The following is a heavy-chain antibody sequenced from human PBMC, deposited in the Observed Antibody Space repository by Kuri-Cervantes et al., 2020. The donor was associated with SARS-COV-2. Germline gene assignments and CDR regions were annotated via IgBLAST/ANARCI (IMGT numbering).Heavy chain of an antibody. CDR1: GDSVSSNSAA. CDR2: TYYRSKWYN. Sequence: LRLSCAISGDSVSSNSAAWNWIRQSPSRGLEWLGRTYYRSKWYNDYAVSVKSRITINPDTSKNQFSLQLNSVTPEDTAVYYCARGIVVVPAASPLYYYYMDVWGKGTTVTVSS. CDR3: ARGIVVVPAASPLYYYYMDV. D-gene: IGHD2-2*01. V-gene: IGHV6-1*01. J-gene: IGHJ6*03.